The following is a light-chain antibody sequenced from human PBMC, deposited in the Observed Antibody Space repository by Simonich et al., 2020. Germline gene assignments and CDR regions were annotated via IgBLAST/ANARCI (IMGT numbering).Light chain of an antibody. CDR2: AAS. CDR3: LQHNSYTYT. V-gene: IGKV1-17*03. J-gene: IGKJ2*01. Sequence: DIQMTQSPSAMSASVGYRVTITCRASQGISNYLALFQQKPGKVPNRLIYAASSLESGVPTRFSGSGSGTEFTLTISSLQPEYFATYYCLQHNSYTYTFGQGTKLEIK. CDR1: QGISNY.